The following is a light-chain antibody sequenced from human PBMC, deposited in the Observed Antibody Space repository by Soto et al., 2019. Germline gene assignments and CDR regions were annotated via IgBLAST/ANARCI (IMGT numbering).Light chain of an antibody. V-gene: IGKV1-39*01. Sequence: EIQMTQYPSSLSASVGDIVSITWHASQDISTYLNWYQQKPGKAPKVLIYAASSLQSGVPPRFSGSGSGTDFTLTISSLQPEDFATYFCQQSYNIPRATFGQGTKV. CDR2: AAS. J-gene: IGKJ1*01. CDR3: QQSYNIPRAT. CDR1: QDISTY.